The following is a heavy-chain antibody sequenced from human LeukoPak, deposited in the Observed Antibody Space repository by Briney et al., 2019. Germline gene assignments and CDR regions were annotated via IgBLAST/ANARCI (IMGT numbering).Heavy chain of an antibody. V-gene: IGHV1-2*02. Sequence: ASVKVSCKASGYTFTGYYMHWVRQAPGQGLEWMGWINPNSGGTNYAQKFQGRVTMTRDTSISTAYMELSRLRSDDTAVYYCARDGYYGSGHRYYFDYWGQGTLVNVSS. D-gene: IGHD3-10*01. J-gene: IGHJ4*02. CDR3: ARDGYYGSGHRYYFDY. CDR2: INPNSGGT. CDR1: GYTFTGYY.